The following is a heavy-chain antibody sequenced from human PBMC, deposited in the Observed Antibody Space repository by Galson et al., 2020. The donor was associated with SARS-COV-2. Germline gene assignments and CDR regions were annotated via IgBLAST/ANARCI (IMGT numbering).Heavy chain of an antibody. V-gene: IGHV4-59*11. CDR1: GGSISSHY. Sequence: SETLSLTCTVSGGSISSHYWSWIRKPPGKGLEWIGYIYYSGSTNYNPSPKSRVTISVDTSKNKFSLKLSSVTAADTAVYYCARVPLPYYYYYMDVWGKGTTVTVSS. CDR3: ARVPLPYYYYYMDV. J-gene: IGHJ6*03. CDR2: IYYSGST.